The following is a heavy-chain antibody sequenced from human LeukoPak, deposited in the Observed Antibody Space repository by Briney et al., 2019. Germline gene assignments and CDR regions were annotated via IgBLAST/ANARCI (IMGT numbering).Heavy chain of an antibody. Sequence: ASVKVSCKSSGYTFTGYYMHWVRQAPGQGLEWMGWINPNSGGTNYAQKFQGRVTMTRDTSISTAYMELSRLRSDDTAVYYCARVTYSSGWSDYWGQGTLVTVSS. V-gene: IGHV1-2*02. CDR2: INPNSGGT. CDR3: ARVTYSSGWSDY. J-gene: IGHJ4*02. D-gene: IGHD6-19*01. CDR1: GYTFTGYY.